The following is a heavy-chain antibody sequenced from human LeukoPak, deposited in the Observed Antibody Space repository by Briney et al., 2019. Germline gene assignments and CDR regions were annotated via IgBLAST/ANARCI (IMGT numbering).Heavy chain of an antibody. J-gene: IGHJ4*02. D-gene: IGHD1-26*01. CDR1: GYSFSSYG. V-gene: IGHV1-18*01. CDR3: ARGGSYHPADY. CDR2: ISGYSGNT. Sequence: GASVKVSCKASGYSFSSYGITWVRQAPGQGLEGMGWISGYSGNTKYAQKFQGRVTMTTDTSTSKTYMDLRSLRIDDTAVYYCARGGSYHPADYWGQGTLVTVSS.